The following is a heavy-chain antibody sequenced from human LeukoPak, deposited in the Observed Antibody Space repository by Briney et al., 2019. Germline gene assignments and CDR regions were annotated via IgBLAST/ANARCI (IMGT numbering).Heavy chain of an antibody. CDR2: IDPNSGGP. V-gene: IGHV1-2*02. Sequence: GSSVKVSCKASGYIFTGHYIHWVRQAPGQGFEWMGWIDPNSGGPNYAQKFQGRVTMTRDTSISTAYMELSRLRSDDTAVYYCARVGYCTHGVCYSMDVWGKGTTVTVSS. CDR1: GYIFTGHY. CDR3: ARVGYCTHGVCYSMDV. D-gene: IGHD2-8*01. J-gene: IGHJ6*03.